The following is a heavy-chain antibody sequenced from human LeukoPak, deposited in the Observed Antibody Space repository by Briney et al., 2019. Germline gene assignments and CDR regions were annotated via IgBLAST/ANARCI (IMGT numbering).Heavy chain of an antibody. CDR1: GGSISSGGYC. Sequence: SETLSLTCAVSGGSISSGGYCWGWVRQPRGRGLEWLGYIYYSGSTYNNPSIKRRVTISVDTSKNQFSLKLSSVTAADTAVYYCARGTVVTPRYWYFDLWGRGTLVTVSS. CDR2: IYYSGST. CDR3: ARGTVVTPRYWYFDL. D-gene: IGHD4-23*01. V-gene: IGHV4-30-4*07. J-gene: IGHJ2*01.